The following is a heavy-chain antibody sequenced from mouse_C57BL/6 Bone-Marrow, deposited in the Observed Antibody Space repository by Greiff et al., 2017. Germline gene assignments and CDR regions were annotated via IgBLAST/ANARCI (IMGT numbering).Heavy chain of an antibody. Sequence: VQLQQSGPVLVKPGASVKMSCKASGYTFTDYYMNWVKQSHGKSLEWIGVINPYNGGTSYNQKFKGKATLTVDKSSSTAYMELNSLTSEDSAVXYCARGFGYDERLADGGQGTLVTVSA. CDR1: GYTFTDYY. J-gene: IGHJ3*01. D-gene: IGHD2-2*01. CDR3: ARGFGYDERLAD. CDR2: INPYNGGT. V-gene: IGHV1-19*01.